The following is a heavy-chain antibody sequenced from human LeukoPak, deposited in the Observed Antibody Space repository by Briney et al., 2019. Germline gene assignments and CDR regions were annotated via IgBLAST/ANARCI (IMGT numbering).Heavy chain of an antibody. Sequence: ASVKVSCKASGYTFTSYAMNWVRQAPGQGLEWMGWINTNTGNPTYAQGFTGRFVFSWGTSVSTAYLQISSLKAEDTAVYYCARDGLGHYYGSGSYEAYWGQGTLVTVSS. CDR2: INTNTGNP. CDR1: GYTFTSYA. CDR3: ARDGLGHYYGSGSYEAY. D-gene: IGHD3-10*01. V-gene: IGHV7-4-1*02. J-gene: IGHJ4*02.